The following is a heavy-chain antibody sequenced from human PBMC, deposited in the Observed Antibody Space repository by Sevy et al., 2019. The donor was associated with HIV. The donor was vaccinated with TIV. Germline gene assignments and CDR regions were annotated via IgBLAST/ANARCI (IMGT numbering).Heavy chain of an antibody. CDR1: GYTFTGYY. D-gene: IGHD3-10*01. Sequence: ASVKVSCKASGYTFTGYYMHWVRQAPGQGLGWMGWIKPNSGGTNYAQKFQGRVPMTRETSVSTAYMELSRLRSDDTAVYYCARDWFGAPSDYWGQGTLVTVS. CDR2: IKPNSGGT. CDR3: ARDWFGAPSDY. V-gene: IGHV1-2*02. J-gene: IGHJ4*02.